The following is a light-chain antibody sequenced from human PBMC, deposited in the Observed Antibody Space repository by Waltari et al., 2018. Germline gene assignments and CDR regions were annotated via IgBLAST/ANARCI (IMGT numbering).Light chain of an antibody. CDR1: SSNIGAIYD. V-gene: IGLV1-40*01. CDR3: QTYDGRISAWV. J-gene: IGLJ3*02. Sequence: QSVLTQPPSVSGAPGQRVTISCSGGSSNIGAIYDVQWYQQFPGTAPKLLIYGSSNRPSGVPDRVSGSKSGTSASLDISGLQAEDEADYYCQTYDGRISAWVFGGGTKLTVL. CDR2: GSS.